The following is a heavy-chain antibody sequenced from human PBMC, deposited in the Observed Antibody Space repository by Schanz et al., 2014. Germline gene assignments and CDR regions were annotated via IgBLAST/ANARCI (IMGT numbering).Heavy chain of an antibody. CDR1: GGTLDTYK. CDR3: ARAGRGYASPLNSYPMDV. V-gene: IGHV1-69*02. Sequence: QDQLLQSGAAVKKPGSSVRVSCKASGGTLDTYKIAWVRQVPGQGLEWMGRIIPFLAVSNYAQDFQGRVTFTADRATSTVHMDLRSLRSEATGLYYCARAGRGYASPLNSYPMDVWGQGTTVIVSS. D-gene: IGHD2-15*01. J-gene: IGHJ6*02. CDR2: IIPFLAVS.